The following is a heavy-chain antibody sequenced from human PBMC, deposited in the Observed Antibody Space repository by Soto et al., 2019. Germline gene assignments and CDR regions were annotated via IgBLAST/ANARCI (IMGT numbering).Heavy chain of an antibody. Sequence: QVQLVQSGAEVKKPGASVKVSCKASGYTFTSYYMHWVRQAPGQGLEWMGIINPSGGSTSYAQKFQGRVTMTWDTSTSTVYMELSSLRSEDTAVYYCARDGNTIFGVVIAAPKYYFDYWGQGTLVTVSS. J-gene: IGHJ4*02. V-gene: IGHV1-46*01. CDR2: INPSGGST. CDR1: GYTFTSYY. CDR3: ARDGNTIFGVVIAAPKYYFDY. D-gene: IGHD3-3*01.